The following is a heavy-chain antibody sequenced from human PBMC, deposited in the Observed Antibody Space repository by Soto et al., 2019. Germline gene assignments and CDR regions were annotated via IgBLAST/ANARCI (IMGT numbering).Heavy chain of an antibody. CDR1: GGSVSSRDYF. D-gene: IGHD2-15*01. J-gene: IGHJ5*02. CDR2: INYRRTT. CDR3: ARLVACGGGSCKCAP. V-gene: IGHV4-39*01. Sequence: QLQLQESGPGLVTPSETLSLTCTVSGGSVSSRDYFWAWVRQSPAKGLEWIGSINYRRTTFYIASLKSRATISIDTSKNQFSLSLNSVTAADTAVYYCARLVACGGGSCKCAPWGEGTLVTVSS.